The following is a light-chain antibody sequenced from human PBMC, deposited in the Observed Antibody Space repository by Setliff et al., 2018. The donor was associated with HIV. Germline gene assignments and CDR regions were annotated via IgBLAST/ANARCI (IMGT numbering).Light chain of an antibody. V-gene: IGLV2-11*01. CDR3: SSYTRSATYV. J-gene: IGLJ1*01. CDR1: SSDVGGYDF. Sequence: QSALAQPRSVSGSPGQSVNISCTGTSSDVGGYDFVSWYQQHPGKAPKLMIYEVNSRPSGVSDRFSGSKSGNTASLTISGLQAEDEADYYCSSYTRSATYVFGTGTKVTVL. CDR2: EVN.